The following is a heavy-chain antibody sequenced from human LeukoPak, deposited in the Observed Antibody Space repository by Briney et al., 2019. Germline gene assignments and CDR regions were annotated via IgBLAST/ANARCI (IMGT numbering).Heavy chain of an antibody. J-gene: IGHJ4*02. CDR2: ISYDGSNK. V-gene: IGHV3-30-3*01. Sequence: GRSLRLSCAASAFTFSYYAMHWVRQAPGKGLEWVAVISYDGSNKYYADSVKGRFTISRDNSKNTLFLQMNSLRAEDTAVYYCAKEMGGFRYFDYWGQGTLVTVSS. D-gene: IGHD3-16*01. CDR1: AFTFSYYA. CDR3: AKEMGGFRYFDY.